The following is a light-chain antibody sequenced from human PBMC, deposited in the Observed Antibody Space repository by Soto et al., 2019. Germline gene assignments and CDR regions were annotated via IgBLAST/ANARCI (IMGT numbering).Light chain of an antibody. CDR3: CSYAGNPYV. CDR1: SSDVGSYNS. V-gene: IGLV2-23*01. CDR2: EGS. J-gene: IGLJ1*01. Sequence: SALTQPASVSGSPGQSIAISCTGTSSDVGSYNSVSWYQQHPGKAPKLMIYEGSKRPSGVSDRFSGSKSGNTASLTISGPQAEDEADYYCCSYAGNPYVFGTGTKATVL.